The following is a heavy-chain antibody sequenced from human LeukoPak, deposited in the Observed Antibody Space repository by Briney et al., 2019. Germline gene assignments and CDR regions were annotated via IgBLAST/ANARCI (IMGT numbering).Heavy chain of an antibody. Sequence: PGGSLRLSCAASGFTFSSYAMSWVRQAPGKGQEWVSAISGSGGSTYYADSVKGRFTISRDNSKNTLYLQMNSLRAEDTAVYYCATYLRIAAAGVLGHWGQGTLVTVSS. CDR2: ISGSGGST. V-gene: IGHV3-23*01. D-gene: IGHD6-13*01. J-gene: IGHJ4*02. CDR3: ATYLRIAAAGVLGH. CDR1: GFTFSSYA.